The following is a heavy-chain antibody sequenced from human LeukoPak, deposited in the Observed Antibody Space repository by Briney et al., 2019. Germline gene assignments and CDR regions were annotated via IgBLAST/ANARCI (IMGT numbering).Heavy chain of an antibody. CDR3: ARVNWNDVGFDY. CDR1: GGTFSSYA. D-gene: IGHD1-1*01. Sequence: SVKVSCKASGGTFSSYAISWVRQAPGQRLEWMGRIIPIFGTANYAQKFQGRVTITTDESTSTAYMELSSLRSEDTAVYYCARVNWNDVGFDYWGKGTLVTVSS. CDR2: IIPIFGTA. J-gene: IGHJ4*02. V-gene: IGHV1-69*05.